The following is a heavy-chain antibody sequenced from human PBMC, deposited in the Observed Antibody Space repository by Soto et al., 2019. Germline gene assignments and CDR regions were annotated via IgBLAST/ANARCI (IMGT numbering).Heavy chain of an antibody. CDR3: ARDYYDSSGHTFDI. CDR1: GFTFSSYW. D-gene: IGHD3-22*01. CDR2: IKQDGSEK. V-gene: IGHV3-7*01. Sequence: VSLRLSCAASGFTFSSYWMSWVRQAPGKGLEWVANIKQDGSEKYYVDSVKGRFTISRDNAKNSLYLQMNSLRAEDMAVYYCARDYYDSSGHTFDIWGQGTMVTVSS. J-gene: IGHJ3*02.